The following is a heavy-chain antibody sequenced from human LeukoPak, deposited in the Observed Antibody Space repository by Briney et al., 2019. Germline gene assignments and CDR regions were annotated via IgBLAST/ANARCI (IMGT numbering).Heavy chain of an antibody. CDR3: ARDQEGFDY. V-gene: IGHV1-46*01. J-gene: IGHJ4*02. CDR2: IYPRDGST. Sequence: KXSCXAXXXXFTSNYIHWVRQAPGQGLEWMGMIYPRDGSTSYAQKFQGRVTVTRDTSASTVHMELNGLRSEDTAVYYCARDQEGFDYWGQGTLVTVSS. CDR1: XXXFTSNY.